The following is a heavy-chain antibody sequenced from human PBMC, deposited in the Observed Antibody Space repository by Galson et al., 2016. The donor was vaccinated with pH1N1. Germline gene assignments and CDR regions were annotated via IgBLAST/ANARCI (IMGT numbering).Heavy chain of an antibody. D-gene: IGHD4-17*01. J-gene: IGHJ3*02. CDR3: ARQYDFGDYRGNAFDI. Sequence: QSGAEVKKPGESLKISCKASGYSFISQWIAWVRQVPGKGLEWVGVVNPGGSTIRYSPSFQGQVTISSDKSTSTAYLQWISLRASDTATYYCARQYDFGDYRGNAFDIWGQGTVVLVSS. CDR1: GYSFISQW. CDR2: VNPGGSTI. V-gene: IGHV5-51*03.